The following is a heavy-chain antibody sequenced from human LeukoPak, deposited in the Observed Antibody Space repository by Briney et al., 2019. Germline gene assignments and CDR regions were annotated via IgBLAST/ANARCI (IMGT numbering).Heavy chain of an antibody. CDR3: ARDWTGRYFDRLWPPSLDRPVDY. Sequence: GGSLRLSCAASGFTFSSYWMSWVRQAPGKGLEWVANIKQDGSEKYYVDSVKGRFTISRDNAKNSLYLQMNSLRAEDTAVYYCARDWTGRYFDRLWPPSLDRPVDYWGQGTLVTVSS. CDR2: IKQDGSEK. V-gene: IGHV3-7*01. D-gene: IGHD3-9*01. J-gene: IGHJ4*02. CDR1: GFTFSSYW.